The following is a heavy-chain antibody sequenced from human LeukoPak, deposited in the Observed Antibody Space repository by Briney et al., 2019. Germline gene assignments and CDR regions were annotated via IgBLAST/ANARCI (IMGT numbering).Heavy chain of an antibody. J-gene: IGHJ4*02. CDR2: LNPKNGGT. CDR3: ARDRGTYMLSHFDY. CDR1: GYTFTGYY. V-gene: IGHV1-2*02. D-gene: IGHD1-26*01. Sequence: ASVNVSCKSSGYTFTGYYIHWVRQASGQGLERMGWLNPKNGGTNYAQNSQGRVTMTRDRSIDTIYMELSGLTSDDTAVYYCARDRGTYMLSHFDYWGQGTLVTVSS.